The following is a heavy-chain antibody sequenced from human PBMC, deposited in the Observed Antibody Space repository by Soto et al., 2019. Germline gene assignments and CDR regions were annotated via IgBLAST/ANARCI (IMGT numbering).Heavy chain of an antibody. J-gene: IGHJ2*01. Sequence: KGLEWVAVISYDGSNKYYADSVKGRFTISRDNSKNTLYLQMNSLRAEDTAVYYCAFFFQAEYSIRGCRAVSAFLLNRSSDL. V-gene: IGHV3-30-3*01. D-gene: IGHD5-18*01. CDR3: AFFFQAEYSIRGCRAVSAFLLNRSSDL. CDR2: ISYDGSNK.